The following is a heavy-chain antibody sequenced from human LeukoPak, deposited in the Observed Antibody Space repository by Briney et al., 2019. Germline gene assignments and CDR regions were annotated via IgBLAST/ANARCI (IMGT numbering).Heavy chain of an antibody. Sequence: SETLSLTCTVSGGSFDYYYWSWIRQPPGKGLEWIGHIYYTGTTNYNPSLKSRVTISLDTSNNQFSLRLSSVTAADTAVYYCARRTGGWSHFDFWGQGILVTVSS. V-gene: IGHV4-59*08. D-gene: IGHD6-19*01. CDR1: GGSFDYYY. CDR3: ARRTGGWSHFDF. CDR2: IYYTGTT. J-gene: IGHJ4*02.